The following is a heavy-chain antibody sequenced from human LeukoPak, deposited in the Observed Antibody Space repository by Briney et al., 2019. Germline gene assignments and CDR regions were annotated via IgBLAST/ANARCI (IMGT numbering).Heavy chain of an antibody. J-gene: IGHJ4*02. V-gene: IGHV1-69*01. CDR3: ARTPCSSTICHMYYFDY. Sequence: SVKVSCKASGGTFSSYAISWVRQAPGQGLEWMGGIIPIFGTANYAQKFQGRVTITADESTSTAYMELSSLRSEDTAVYYCARTPCSSTICHMYYFDYWGQGTLVTVSS. D-gene: IGHD2-2*02. CDR2: IIPIFGTA. CDR1: GGTFSSYA.